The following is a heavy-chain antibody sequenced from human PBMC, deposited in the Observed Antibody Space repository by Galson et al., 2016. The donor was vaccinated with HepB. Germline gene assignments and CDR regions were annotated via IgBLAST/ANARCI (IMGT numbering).Heavy chain of an antibody. CDR3: ARVRIAVAENSYFFDS. J-gene: IGHJ4*02. D-gene: IGHD6-19*01. Sequence: ETLSLTCTVSGVSLSSYYWSWIRQPPGKGLEWIGYIYYSGGSTNYDPSLKSRVTISVDTLKNQFSLKLSSVTAADTAVYFCARVRIAVAENSYFFDSWGQGTLVTVSS. V-gene: IGHV4-59*01. CDR2: IYYSGGST. CDR1: GVSLSSYY.